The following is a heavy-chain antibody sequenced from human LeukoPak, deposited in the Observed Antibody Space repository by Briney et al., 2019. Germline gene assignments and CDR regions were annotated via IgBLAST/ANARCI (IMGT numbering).Heavy chain of an antibody. D-gene: IGHD6-13*01. CDR1: RYTFTRYY. Sequence: ASVNVSCKASRYTFTRYYMHWVRQAPGQGGEWMGGTNPNSGGTNYAQKFQGRVTMTRDTSISTAYMELSRLRSDDTAVYYCARDLILIRMAAAGIGYWGQGTLVTVSS. V-gene: IGHV1-2*02. CDR2: TNPNSGGT. CDR3: ARDLILIRMAAAGIGY. J-gene: IGHJ4*02.